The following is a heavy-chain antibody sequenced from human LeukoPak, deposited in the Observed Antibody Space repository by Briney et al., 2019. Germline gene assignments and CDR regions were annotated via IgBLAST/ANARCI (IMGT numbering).Heavy chain of an antibody. V-gene: IGHV3-11*01. CDR1: GFTFSDYY. CDR3: ARASVVTSPFDY. Sequence: GGSLRLSCAASGFTFSDYYMSWLRQAPGKGLEWVSYISSSGGSIYYADSVKGRFTISRDNAKNSLYLQMNTLRADDTAVYYCARASVVTSPFDYWGQGTLVTVSS. D-gene: IGHD4-23*01. J-gene: IGHJ4*02. CDR2: ISSSGGSI.